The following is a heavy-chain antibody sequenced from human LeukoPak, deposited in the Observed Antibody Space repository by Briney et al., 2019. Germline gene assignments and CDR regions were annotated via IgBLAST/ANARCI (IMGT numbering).Heavy chain of an antibody. CDR3: ARGLRTNWGPFDY. J-gene: IGHJ4*02. V-gene: IGHV3-30*03. Sequence: GGSLRLSCAASGFTFSSYGMHWVRQAPGKGLEWVAVISYDGSNKYYADSVKGRFTISRDNSKNTLYLQMNSLRAEDTAVYYCARGLRTNWGPFDYWGQGTLVTVSS. CDR1: GFTFSSYG. CDR2: ISYDGSNK. D-gene: IGHD7-27*01.